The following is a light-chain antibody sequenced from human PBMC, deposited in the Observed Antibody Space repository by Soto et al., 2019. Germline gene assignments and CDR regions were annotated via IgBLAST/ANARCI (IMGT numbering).Light chain of an antibody. CDR2: GVS. CDR1: QPVSSNF. J-gene: IGKJ5*01. V-gene: IGKV3-20*01. Sequence: ELVLTQSPGTLSLSPGESAALSCCASQPVSSNFLAWYQQKPGQAPRLLIYGVSSRASGIPDRFFGSGSGTDFTLTINRLEPEDFAVYYCQQYANSPITFGQGTRLEIK. CDR3: QQYANSPIT.